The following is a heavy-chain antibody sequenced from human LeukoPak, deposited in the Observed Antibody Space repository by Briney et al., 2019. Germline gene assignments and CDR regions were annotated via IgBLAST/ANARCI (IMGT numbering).Heavy chain of an antibody. D-gene: IGHD3-10*01. CDR3: AKGGMVRGEYDY. Sequence: PGGSLRLSCAASGFTFSSYVMGWVRQAPGKGLEWVSGISGSGGSTYYADSVKGRFTISRDNSKNTLYLQMNTLRVEDTAVYYCAKGGMVRGEYDYWGQGTPVTVSS. CDR2: ISGSGGST. CDR1: GFTFSSYV. J-gene: IGHJ4*02. V-gene: IGHV3-23*01.